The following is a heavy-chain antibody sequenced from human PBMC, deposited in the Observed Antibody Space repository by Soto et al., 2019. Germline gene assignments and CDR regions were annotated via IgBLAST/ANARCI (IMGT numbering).Heavy chain of an antibody. J-gene: IGHJ4*02. D-gene: IGHD5-12*01. Sequence: SGPTLVNPTQTLPLTPPLSGVSLSPREGVGWILQPPGKAMEWLVVIYRDDEKRYSPSLKSRLTIIKHTSENQVVLKMTNMDPLDTATYYCAHMGVYDPFFDYWGQETLVTVS. CDR1: GVSLSPREG. CDR3: AHMGVYDPFFDY. V-gene: IGHV2-5*02. CDR2: IYRDDEK.